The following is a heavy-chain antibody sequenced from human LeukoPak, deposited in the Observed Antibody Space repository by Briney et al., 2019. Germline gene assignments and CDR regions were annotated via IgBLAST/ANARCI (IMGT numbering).Heavy chain of an antibody. Sequence: SETLSLTCAVYGGSFSGYYWSWIRQPPGKGLEWIGEINHSGGTNFNPSLKSRVTISLDSSKNQFSLKLSFVTAADTAVYYCARATVTTVDYWGQGTLVTVSS. CDR1: GGSFSGYY. CDR2: INHSGGT. CDR3: ARATVTTVDY. D-gene: IGHD4-11*01. J-gene: IGHJ4*02. V-gene: IGHV4-34*01.